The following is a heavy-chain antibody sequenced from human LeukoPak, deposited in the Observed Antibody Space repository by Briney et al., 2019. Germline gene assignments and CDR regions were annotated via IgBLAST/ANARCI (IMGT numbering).Heavy chain of an antibody. CDR1: GFTFSGFW. CDR2: INSDGSEG. Sequence: PGGSLRLSCAVSGFTFSGFWMSWSRQAPGKGLEWVASINSDGSEGYYADVVKGRFTISRDNAKSSLYLQINSLRAEGTAVYYCARSSYSSSSSVWGQGTMVTVSS. CDR3: ARSSYSSSSSV. V-gene: IGHV3-7*03. J-gene: IGHJ3*01. D-gene: IGHD6-6*01.